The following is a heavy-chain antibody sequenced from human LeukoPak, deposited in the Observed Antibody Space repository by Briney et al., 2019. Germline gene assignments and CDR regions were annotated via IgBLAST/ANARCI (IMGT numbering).Heavy chain of an antibody. D-gene: IGHD1-7*01. CDR1: GYTFTGYY. J-gene: IGHJ4*02. CDR2: INPNSGGT. V-gene: IGHV1-2*02. CDR3: ARAAGTTRVDY. Sequence: ASVKVSCKASGYTFTGYYMHWVRQAPGKGLKWMGWINPNSGGTNYAQKFQGRVTMTRDTSISTAYMELSRLRSDDTAVYYCARAAGTTRVDYWGQGTLVTVSS.